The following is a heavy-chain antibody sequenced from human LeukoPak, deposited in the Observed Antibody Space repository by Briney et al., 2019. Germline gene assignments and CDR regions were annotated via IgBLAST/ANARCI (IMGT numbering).Heavy chain of an antibody. CDR1: GFTFSSYA. Sequence: GSLRLSCAASGFTFSSYAMSWVRQAPGKGLEWVSAIGGSGGNTYFADSVKGRFTISRDNSKNTLYLQMNSLRAEDTAVYYCAKGPWLAYPYYFDYWGQGTLVTVSS. V-gene: IGHV3-23*01. D-gene: IGHD6-19*01. CDR2: IGGSGGNT. CDR3: AKGPWLAYPYYFDY. J-gene: IGHJ4*02.